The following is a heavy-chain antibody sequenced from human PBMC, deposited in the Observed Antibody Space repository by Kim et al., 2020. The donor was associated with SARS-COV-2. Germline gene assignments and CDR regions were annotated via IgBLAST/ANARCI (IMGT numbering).Heavy chain of an antibody. J-gene: IGHJ6*02. CDR2: DTYT. Sequence: DTYTNYRPSFQGHVTISADKSISTAYLQWSSLKASDTAMYYCARLRSGDVWGQGTTVTVSS. CDR3: ARLRSGDV. V-gene: IGHV5-10-1*01.